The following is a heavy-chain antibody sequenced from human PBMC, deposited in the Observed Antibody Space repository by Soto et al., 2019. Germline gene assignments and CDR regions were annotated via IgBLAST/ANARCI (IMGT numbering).Heavy chain of an antibody. D-gene: IGHD2-2*01. CDR1: GFTFSSYW. CDR2: IKQDGSEK. V-gene: IGHV3-7*01. J-gene: IGHJ3*02. Sequence: GGSLRLSCAASGFTFSSYWMSWVRHAPGKGLEWVANIKQDGSEKYYVDSVKGRFTISRDNAKNSLYLQMNSLRAEDTAVYYCARDIVVVPAAKAVRDAFDIWGQGTMVTVSS. CDR3: ARDIVVVPAAKAVRDAFDI.